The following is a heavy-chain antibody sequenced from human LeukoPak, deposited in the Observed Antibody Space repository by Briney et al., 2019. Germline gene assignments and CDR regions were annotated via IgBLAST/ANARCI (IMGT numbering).Heavy chain of an antibody. D-gene: IGHD5/OR15-5a*01. CDR1: GFIFISYG. CDR3: AKGSNVYERYFQH. V-gene: IGHV3-30*02. Sequence: GGSLRLSCAASGFIFISYGMHWVRQAPGKGLEWVAFIRYDGSKKDYADSVKGRFTISRDNSKNTLYLQMNSLRAEDTAVYYCAKGSNVYERYFQHWGQGTLVTVSS. CDR2: IRYDGSKK. J-gene: IGHJ1*01.